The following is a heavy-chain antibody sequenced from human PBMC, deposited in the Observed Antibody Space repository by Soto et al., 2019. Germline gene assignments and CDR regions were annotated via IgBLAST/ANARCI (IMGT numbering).Heavy chain of an antibody. J-gene: IGHJ4*02. V-gene: IGHV3-48*01. CDR2: ISSSSSTI. CDR1: GFTFSSDS. D-gene: IGHD6-19*01. CDR3: AREDHGKQWLVPWVY. Sequence: EVQLVESGGGLVQPGGSLRLSCAASGFTFSSDSMNWFRQAPGKGLAWVSYISSSSSTIYYADSVKGRFTISRDNAKNSLYLQMNSLRAEDTAVYYCAREDHGKQWLVPWVYWGQGTLVTVS.